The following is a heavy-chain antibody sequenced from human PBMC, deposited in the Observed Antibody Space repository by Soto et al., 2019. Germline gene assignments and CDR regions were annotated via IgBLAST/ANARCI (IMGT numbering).Heavy chain of an antibody. CDR2: ISSSSSYI. CDR1: GFNFSKYS. CDR3: ARDGEVLRFLEWLPYFDY. V-gene: IGHV3-21*01. D-gene: IGHD3-3*01. J-gene: IGHJ4*02. Sequence: PGGTLRLSCAASGFNFSKYSMNCVRQAPGKGLEWVSSISSSSSYIYYADSVKGRFSRSRDNAKNSRYLQKNSLRAEDTAVNYWARDGEVLRFLEWLPYFDYWGQGTLVTVSS.